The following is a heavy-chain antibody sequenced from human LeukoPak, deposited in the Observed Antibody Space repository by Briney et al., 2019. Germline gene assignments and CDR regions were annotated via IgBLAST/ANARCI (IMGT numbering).Heavy chain of an antibody. J-gene: IGHJ5*02. CDR3: ARPLRYSSGWYRFDP. V-gene: IGHV1-2*02. D-gene: IGHD6-19*01. Sequence: ASVKVSCKASVYTFTGYYMHWVRQAPEHGREWMGWIRTNSDSTNYAHNLHGRVTITRDVSIRTAYMELSRMRSDDTAGYYCARPLRYSSGWYRFDPWGQGTLVTVSS. CDR1: VYTFTGYY. CDR2: IRTNSDST.